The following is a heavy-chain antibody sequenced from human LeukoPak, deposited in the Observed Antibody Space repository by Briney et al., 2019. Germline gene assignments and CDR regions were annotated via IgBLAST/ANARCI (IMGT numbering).Heavy chain of an antibody. CDR2: IYHSGST. Sequence: SETLSLTCTVSGYSISSGYYWGWIRQPPGKGLEWIGSIYHSGSTYYNPSLKSRVTISVDTSKNQFSLKLSSVTAADTAVYYCARDCGGDCYPYWYFDLWGRGTLVTVSS. CDR1: GYSISSGYY. D-gene: IGHD2-21*02. CDR3: ARDCGGDCYPYWYFDL. V-gene: IGHV4-38-2*02. J-gene: IGHJ2*01.